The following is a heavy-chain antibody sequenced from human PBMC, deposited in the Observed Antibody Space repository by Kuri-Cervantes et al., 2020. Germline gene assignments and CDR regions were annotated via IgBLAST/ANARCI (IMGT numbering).Heavy chain of an antibody. V-gene: IGHV3-53*01. Sequence: GGSLRLSCAASGFTVSSDYMSWVRQAPGKGLEWVSVIYSGGTTYYADSVKGRFTISRDNSKNTLYLQMNSLRAEDTAVYYCARPPKRAYSSCYSYFDYWGQGTLVTVSS. D-gene: IGHD3-22*01. CDR1: GFTVSSDY. CDR3: ARPPKRAYSSCYSYFDY. CDR2: IYSGGTT. J-gene: IGHJ4*02.